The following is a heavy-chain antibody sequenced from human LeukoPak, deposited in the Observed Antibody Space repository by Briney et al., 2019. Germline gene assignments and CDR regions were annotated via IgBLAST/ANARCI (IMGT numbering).Heavy chain of an antibody. CDR3: ARQKAYSSGTSGWFDP. CDR1: GFSLSTRGVS. V-gene: IGHV2-5*01. J-gene: IGHJ5*02. Sequence: SGPTLFNPTQTLTLTCTFSGFSLSTRGVSVGWIRQPPGKALEWLALIYWNDDKRYSPSLKSRLTITKDTSKNQVVLTMTNMDPVDTATYYCARQKAYSSGTSGWFDPWGQGTLVTVSS. D-gene: IGHD3-22*01. CDR2: IYWNDDK.